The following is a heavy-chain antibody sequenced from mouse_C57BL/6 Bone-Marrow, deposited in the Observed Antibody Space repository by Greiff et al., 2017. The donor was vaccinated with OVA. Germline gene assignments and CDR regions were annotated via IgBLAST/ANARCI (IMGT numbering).Heavy chain of an antibody. CDR1: GFTFTDYY. CDR3: ARYPQLGRYFDV. D-gene: IGHD4-1*02. J-gene: IGHJ1*03. Sequence: EVQGVESGGGLVQPGGSLSLSCAASGFTFTDYYMSWVRQPPGKALEWLGFIRNKANGYTTEYSASVKGRFTIFRDNSQSILYLQMNALRAEDSATYYCARYPQLGRYFDVWGTGTTVTVSS. CDR2: IRNKANGYTT. V-gene: IGHV7-3*01.